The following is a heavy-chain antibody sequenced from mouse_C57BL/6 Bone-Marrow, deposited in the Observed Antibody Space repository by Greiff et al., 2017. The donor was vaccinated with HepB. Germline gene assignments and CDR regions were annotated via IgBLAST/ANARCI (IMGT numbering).Heavy chain of an antibody. Sequence: EVQVVESGGGLVQPKGSLKLSCAASGFSFNTYAMNWVRQAPGKGLEWVARIRSKSNNYATYYADSVKDRFTISRDDSKSMLYLQMNNLKTEDTAMYYCVRQGGGYFDVCGTGTTVTVSS. CDR3: VRQGGGYFDV. CDR2: IRSKSNNYAT. CDR1: GFSFNTYA. V-gene: IGHV10-1*01. J-gene: IGHJ1*03.